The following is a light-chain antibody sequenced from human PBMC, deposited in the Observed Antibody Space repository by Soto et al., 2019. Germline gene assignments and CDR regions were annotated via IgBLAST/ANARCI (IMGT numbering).Light chain of an antibody. Sequence: EIVLTQSPGTLSLSPGERATLSCRASQSVTSSYLAWYQQKPGQAPRLFIYGASSRATGIPDRFSGSGSGTDFILTISRLEPEDFAVYYCQQYGSTPVTFGQGTKVEI. CDR2: GAS. J-gene: IGKJ1*01. CDR3: QQYGSTPVT. V-gene: IGKV3-20*01. CDR1: QSVTSSY.